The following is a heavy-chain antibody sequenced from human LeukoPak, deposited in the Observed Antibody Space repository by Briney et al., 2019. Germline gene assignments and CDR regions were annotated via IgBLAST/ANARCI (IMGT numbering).Heavy chain of an antibody. V-gene: IGHV3-30*18. CDR2: ILYDGVNK. D-gene: IGHD3-22*01. CDR1: GFTLRGYL. Sequence: GGSLRLSCAASGFTLRGYLMQGVRQAPGKGGEWVVIILYDGVNKYYADTVKGRFTISRDNSKTSLHLQMNSLRTEDTALYYCVKDQRRYYYANSGYYFDHWGQGTLVTVSS. CDR3: VKDQRRYYYANSGYYFDH. J-gene: IGHJ4*02.